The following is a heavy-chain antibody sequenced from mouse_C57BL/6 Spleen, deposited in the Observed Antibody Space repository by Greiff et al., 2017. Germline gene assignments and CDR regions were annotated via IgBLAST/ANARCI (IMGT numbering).Heavy chain of an antibody. CDR1: GYSITSGYY. CDR3: ARGSGYYYGSSPYAMDY. V-gene: IGHV3-6*01. CDR2: ISYDGSN. J-gene: IGHJ4*01. Sequence: ESGPGLVKPSQSLSLTCSVTGYSITSGYYWNWIRQFPGNKLEWMGYISYDGSNNYNPSLKNRISITRDTSKNQFFLKLNSVTTEDTATXYCARGSGYYYGSSPYAMDYWGQGTSVTVSS. D-gene: IGHD1-1*01.